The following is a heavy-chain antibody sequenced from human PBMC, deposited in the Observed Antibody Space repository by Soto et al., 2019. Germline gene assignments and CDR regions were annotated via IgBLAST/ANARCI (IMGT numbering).Heavy chain of an antibody. Sequence: QVQLVQSAGEVKKPGASVKVSCKASDYSFTSYGISWVRRAPGQGLEWMGWISPYNGHTQFVERLQGRVTMTTDTSTKTAYMELRNLRSDDTAHYYCARDLTIVPATHPRLENYGMDVWGQGTTVIVSS. D-gene: IGHD2-2*01. V-gene: IGHV1-18*01. CDR1: DYSFTSYG. J-gene: IGHJ6*02. CDR3: ARDLTIVPATHPRLENYGMDV. CDR2: ISPYNGHT.